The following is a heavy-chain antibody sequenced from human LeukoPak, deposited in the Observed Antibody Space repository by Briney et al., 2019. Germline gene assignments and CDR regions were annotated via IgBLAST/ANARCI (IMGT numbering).Heavy chain of an antibody. D-gene: IGHD2/OR15-2a*01. CDR3: VKGTTYLDY. CDR2: ISYDGSNK. J-gene: IGHJ4*02. V-gene: IGHV3-30-3*02. Sequence: GGSLRLSCAASGLTLSSLTMHWVRQAPGKGLEWVSLISYDGSNKYYADSVKGRFTISRDISKNTLHLQMNSLRPDDTAVYYCVKGTTYLDYWGQGALVTVSS. CDR1: GLTLSSLT.